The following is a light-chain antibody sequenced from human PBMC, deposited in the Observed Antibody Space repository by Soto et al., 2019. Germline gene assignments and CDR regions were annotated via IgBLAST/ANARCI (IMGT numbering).Light chain of an antibody. CDR2: DVS. CDR3: CSYAGSYTDV. Sequence: QSVLTQPRSVSGSPGQSVTISCTGTSSDVGGYNYVSWYQQHPGKAPKLMIYDVSKRPSGVPDRFSGSKSGNTASLTISGLQAEDEADYYCCSYAGSYTDVFGTGTKVPAL. CDR1: SSDVGGYNY. V-gene: IGLV2-11*01. J-gene: IGLJ1*01.